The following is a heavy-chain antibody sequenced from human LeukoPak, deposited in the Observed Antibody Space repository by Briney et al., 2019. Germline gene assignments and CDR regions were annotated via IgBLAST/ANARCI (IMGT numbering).Heavy chain of an antibody. CDR1: GGSFSGYY. J-gene: IGHJ4*02. V-gene: IGHV4-34*01. Sequence: SETLSLTCAVYGGSFSGYYWSWIRQPPGKGLEWIGEINHSGSTNYNPSLKSRVTISVDTSKNQFSLKLSSVTAADTAVYYCARAKWNDYRGQGTLVTVSS. CDR2: INHSGST. D-gene: IGHD1-1*01. CDR3: ARAKWNDY.